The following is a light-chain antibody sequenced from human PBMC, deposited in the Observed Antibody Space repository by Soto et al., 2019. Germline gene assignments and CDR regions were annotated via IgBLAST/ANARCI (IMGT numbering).Light chain of an antibody. CDR2: AAS. J-gene: IGKJ4*01. CDR3: QHLNSYPLT. Sequence: DIQLTQSPSFLSASVGDRVTITCRASQGISSYLAWYQQKPGKAPKLLIYAASTLQSGVPSRFSGSGSETEFTLTISSLQPEDFATYYCQHLNSYPLTFGGGTKVEIK. V-gene: IGKV1-9*01. CDR1: QGISSY.